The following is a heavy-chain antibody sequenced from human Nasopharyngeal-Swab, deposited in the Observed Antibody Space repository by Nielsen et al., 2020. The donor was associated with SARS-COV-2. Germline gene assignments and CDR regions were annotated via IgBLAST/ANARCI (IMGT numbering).Heavy chain of an antibody. V-gene: IGHV3-66*02. J-gene: IGHJ6*03. CDR2: IYSGGST. Sequence: GESLKISCAASGFTVSSNYMSWVRQAPGKGLEWVSVIYSGGSTYYADSVKGRFTISRDNSKNTLYLQMNSLRAEDTAVYYCARGIGELPSGELLYYYYYYYMDVWGKGTTVTASS. D-gene: IGHD1-26*01. CDR3: ARGIGELPSGELLYYYYYYYMDV. CDR1: GFTVSSNY.